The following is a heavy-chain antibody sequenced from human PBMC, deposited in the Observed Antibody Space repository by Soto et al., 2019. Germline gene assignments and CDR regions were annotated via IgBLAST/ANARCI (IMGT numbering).Heavy chain of an antibody. J-gene: IGHJ6*03. CDR1: GFTFSSYG. V-gene: IGHV3-33*01. CDR2: IWYDGSNK. CDR3: ARAVADYYYYYYMDV. D-gene: IGHD6-19*01. Sequence: GGSLRLSCAASGFTFSSYGMHWVRQAPGKGQEWVAVIWYDGSNKYYADSVKGRFTISRDNAKNTLYLQMNSLRAEETTVYYCARAVADYYYYYYMDVWGKGTTVTVSS.